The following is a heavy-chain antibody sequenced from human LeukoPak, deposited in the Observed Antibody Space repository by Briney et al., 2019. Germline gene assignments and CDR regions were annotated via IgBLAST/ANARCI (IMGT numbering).Heavy chain of an antibody. J-gene: IGHJ4*02. D-gene: IGHD1-1*01. Sequence: GGSLRLSCAASGFTFTNDFMTWVRQAPGKGLEWVANIKQDGSEKYYVDSVKGRFTISRDNAKNSLYLQMNSLRAEDTAVYYCAREKNEVSDYWGQGTLVTVSS. CDR1: GFTFTNDF. CDR2: IKQDGSEK. V-gene: IGHV3-7*01. CDR3: AREKNEVSDY.